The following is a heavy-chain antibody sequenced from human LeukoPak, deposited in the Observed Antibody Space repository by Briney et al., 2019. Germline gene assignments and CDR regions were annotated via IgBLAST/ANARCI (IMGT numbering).Heavy chain of an antibody. Sequence: SETLSLTCAVSGGSISSSNWWSWVRQPPGKGLEWIGEINRSGSTNYNPSLKSRVTISVDTSKNQFSLKLSSVTAADTAVYYCARYLPARYGMDVWGQGTTVTVSS. J-gene: IGHJ6*02. D-gene: IGHD2-2*01. CDR3: ARYLPARYGMDV. CDR2: INRSGST. V-gene: IGHV4-4*02. CDR1: GGSISSSNW.